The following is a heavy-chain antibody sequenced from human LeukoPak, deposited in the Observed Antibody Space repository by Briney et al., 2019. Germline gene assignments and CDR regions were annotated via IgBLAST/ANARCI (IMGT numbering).Heavy chain of an antibody. Sequence: PSETLSLTCSVSGDSISSGSYYWSWIRQPPGKGLEWIGYIYYSGSTNYNPSLKSRVTISVDTSKNQFSLKLSSVTAADTAVYYCARMMEYYDFWSGQKEWGRWFDPWGQGTLVTVSS. CDR3: ARMMEYYDFWSGQKEWGRWFDP. D-gene: IGHD3-3*01. CDR2: IYYSGST. CDR1: GDSISSGSYY. V-gene: IGHV4-61*01. J-gene: IGHJ5*02.